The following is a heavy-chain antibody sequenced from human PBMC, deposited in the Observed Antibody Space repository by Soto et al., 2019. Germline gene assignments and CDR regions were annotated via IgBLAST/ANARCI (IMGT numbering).Heavy chain of an antibody. CDR1: GFTFSDYY. V-gene: IGHV3-11*05. D-gene: IGHD1-26*01. Sequence: QVQLVESGGGLVKPGGSLRLSCAASGFTFSDYYMTWIRQAPGKGLEWVSYISSSSSYTNYADSVKGRFTISRDNAKNSLYLQFNSLRAEDTAVYYCARDRTGYSNDFDYWGQGTLVTVPS. CDR3: ARDRTGYSNDFDY. CDR2: ISSSSSYT. J-gene: IGHJ4*02.